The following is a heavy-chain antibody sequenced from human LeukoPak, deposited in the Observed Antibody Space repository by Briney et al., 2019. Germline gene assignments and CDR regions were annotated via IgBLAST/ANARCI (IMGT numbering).Heavy chain of an antibody. J-gene: IGHJ4*02. CDR1: GFTFSSYS. CDR3: AKAAWYYYDSSGYLDY. V-gene: IGHV3-21*04. D-gene: IGHD3-22*01. CDR2: ISSSSSYI. Sequence: GGSLRLSCAASGFTFSSYSMNWVRQAPGKGLEWVSSISSSSSYIYYADSVKGRFTISRDNAKNSLYLQMNSLRAEDTAVYYCAKAAWYYYDSSGYLDYWGQGTLVTVSS.